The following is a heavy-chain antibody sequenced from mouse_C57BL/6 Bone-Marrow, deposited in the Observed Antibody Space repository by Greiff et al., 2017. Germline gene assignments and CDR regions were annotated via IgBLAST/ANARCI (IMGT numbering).Heavy chain of an antibody. D-gene: IGHD2-5*01. Sequence: QLQQPGAELVMPGASVKLSCKASGYTFTSYWMHWVKQRPGQGLEWIGEIDPSDSYTNYNQKFKGKSTLTVDKSSSTAYMQLSSLTSEDSAVYYCARGSNYPSGYWGQGTTLTVSS. CDR3: ARGSNYPSGY. CDR2: IDPSDSYT. CDR1: GYTFTSYW. J-gene: IGHJ2*01. V-gene: IGHV1-69*01.